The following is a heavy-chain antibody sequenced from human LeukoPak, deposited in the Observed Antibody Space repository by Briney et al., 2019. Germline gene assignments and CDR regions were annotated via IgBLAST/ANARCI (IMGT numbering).Heavy chain of an antibody. CDR2: ISGTGGSI. V-gene: IGHV3-23*01. D-gene: IGHD5-12*01. CDR3: AKDGYRSPTYFDY. CDR1: GFTFSSYA. Sequence: GGSLRLSCAASGFTFSSYAMSWVRQAPGKGLEWVSAISGTGGSIDYADSVKGRFTISRDNSKNTLYLQMNSLRAEDTAVYYCAKDGYRSPTYFDYWGQGTLVTVSS. J-gene: IGHJ4*02.